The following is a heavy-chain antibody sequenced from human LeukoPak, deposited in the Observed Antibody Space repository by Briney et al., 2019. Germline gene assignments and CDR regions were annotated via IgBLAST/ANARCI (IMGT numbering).Heavy chain of an antibody. V-gene: IGHV3-23*01. CDR1: GFTFSSYA. CDR2: ISGSGGST. Sequence: PGGSLRLSCAASGFTFSSYAMSWVRQAPGKGLEWVSAISGSGGSTFYADSVKGRFTISRDNSKNTLYLQMNSLRAEDTAVYYFAKGPYPLTTGYFDYWGQGTLVTVSS. J-gene: IGHJ4*02. D-gene: IGHD1-1*01. CDR3: AKGPYPLTTGYFDY.